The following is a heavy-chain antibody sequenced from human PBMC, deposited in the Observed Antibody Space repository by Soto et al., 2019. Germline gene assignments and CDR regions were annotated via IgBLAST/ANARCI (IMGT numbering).Heavy chain of an antibody. CDR1: GFTFSSYG. Sequence: GGSLRLSCAASGFTFSSYGMHWVRQAPGKGLEWVAVIWYDGSNKYYADSVKGRFTISRDNSKNTLYLQMNSLRAEDTAVYYCARDLGWNDEATPSHWGQGTLVTVSS. D-gene: IGHD1-1*01. V-gene: IGHV3-33*01. CDR3: ARDLGWNDEATPSH. J-gene: IGHJ4*02. CDR2: IWYDGSNK.